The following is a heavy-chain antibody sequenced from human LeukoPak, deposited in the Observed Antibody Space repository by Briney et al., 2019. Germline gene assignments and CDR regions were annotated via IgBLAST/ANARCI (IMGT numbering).Heavy chain of an antibody. J-gene: IGHJ4*02. Sequence: GGSLRLSCAASGLTFSSYVMTWVRQAPGKGLERVSTISDTAGRTYYADSVKGRFTISRDNSKNTLYLQMNGLRADDTAVYYCANPIAAAGTPYWGQGTLVTVSS. V-gene: IGHV3-23*01. CDR2: ISDTAGRT. D-gene: IGHD6-13*01. CDR3: ANPIAAAGTPY. CDR1: GLTFSSYV.